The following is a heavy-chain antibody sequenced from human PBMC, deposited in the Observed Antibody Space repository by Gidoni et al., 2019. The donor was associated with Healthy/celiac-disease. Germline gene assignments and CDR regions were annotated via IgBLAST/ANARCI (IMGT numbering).Heavy chain of an antibody. CDR3: AREGEMETVPAAMSRWFDP. V-gene: IGHV4-4*02. D-gene: IGHD2-2*01. Sequence: QVQLQESGPGLVKPSGTLSLTCAVSGDSISTSNLWSWVRQPPGKGLEWIGEIYHSGSTNYHPSLKSRVTISVDKSKNQFYLKLSSVTAADTAVYYCAREGEMETVPAAMSRWFDPWGQGTLVTVSS. CDR1: GDSISTSNL. J-gene: IGHJ5*02. CDR2: IYHSGST.